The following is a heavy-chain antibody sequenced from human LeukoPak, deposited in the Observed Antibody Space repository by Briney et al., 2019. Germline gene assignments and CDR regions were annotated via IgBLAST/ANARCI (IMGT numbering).Heavy chain of an antibody. V-gene: IGHV3-49*04. Sequence: GGSLRLSCRGYGFTFGDHAMSWVRQAPGKGLEWVGFIRSKAYRGTTEYAASVKGRFTISRDDSTSIAYLQMNSPRIEDTAVYYCARGPIQLWIHNAMDVWGQGTTVTVSS. J-gene: IGHJ6*02. CDR1: GFTFGDHA. D-gene: IGHD5-18*01. CDR3: ARGPIQLWIHNAMDV. CDR2: IRSKAYRGTT.